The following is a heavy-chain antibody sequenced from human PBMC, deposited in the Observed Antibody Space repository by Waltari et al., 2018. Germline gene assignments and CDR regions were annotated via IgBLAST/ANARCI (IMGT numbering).Heavy chain of an antibody. J-gene: IGHJ5*02. CDR2: VNSGGTDS. Sequence: ELQLVESGGGLVQPGGSLRLSCAASGFTFSDYWMHWVRQVPGKGLLWVSHVNSGGTDSTYADSVKGRFTISRDNAKNTLYLQMNSLRVEDTAVYYCARDTPGDGIDRWGQGTLVTVSP. CDR3: ARDTPGDGIDR. CDR1: GFTFSDYW. V-gene: IGHV3-74*01. D-gene: IGHD2-21*01.